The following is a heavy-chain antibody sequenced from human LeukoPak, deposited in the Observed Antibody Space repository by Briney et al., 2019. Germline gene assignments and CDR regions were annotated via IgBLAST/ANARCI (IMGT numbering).Heavy chain of an antibody. CDR3: VRYCNGGSCYRAAFDV. CDR2: ITNDGSST. Sequence: GGSLRLSCAASGLTFSSHWMHWVRQAPGKGIVWVSRITNDGSSTTYADSVKGRFTISRDNAKNMLYLQMNSLRAEDTAVYYCVRYCNGGSCYRAAFDVWGPGTMVTVSS. CDR1: GLTFSSHW. D-gene: IGHD2-15*01. V-gene: IGHV3-74*01. J-gene: IGHJ3*01.